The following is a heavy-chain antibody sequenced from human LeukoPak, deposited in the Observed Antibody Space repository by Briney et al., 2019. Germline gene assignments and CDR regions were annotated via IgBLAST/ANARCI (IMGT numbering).Heavy chain of an antibody. CDR2: ISPSDCA. J-gene: IGHJ4*02. Sequence: SSVQVSCKASRCTFTSYAIHWLGQAPAQGLEWMGWISPSDCANYPQKSQGRVAITRHTSITTACMDLSRLTSDATAVYYCARELFGDGFAHFDYRGQGALVTVSS. CDR1: RCTFTSYA. D-gene: IGHD5-24*01. V-gene: IGHV1-2*02. CDR3: ARELFGDGFAHFDY.